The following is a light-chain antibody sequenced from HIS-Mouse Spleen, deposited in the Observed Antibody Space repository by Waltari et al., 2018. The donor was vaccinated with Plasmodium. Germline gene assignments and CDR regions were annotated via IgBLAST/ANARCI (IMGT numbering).Light chain of an antibody. V-gene: IGKV1-8*01. CDR3: QQYYSYPLT. CDR1: QGSSSY. CDR2: AAS. Sequence: AIRMTQSPSSFSASTGDRVTITCRASQGSSSYLAWYQQKPGKAPKLLIYAASTLQSGVPSRFSGSGAGTDFTLTISCLQSEDFATYYCQQYYSYPLTFGGGTKVEIK. J-gene: IGKJ4*01.